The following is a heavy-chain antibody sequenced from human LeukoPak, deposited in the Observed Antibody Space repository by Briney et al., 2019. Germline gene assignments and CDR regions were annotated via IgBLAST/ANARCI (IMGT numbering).Heavy chain of an antibody. CDR3: AIIVVVVAATDDY. Sequence: GGSLRLSCAASGFTFSSYAMSWVRQAPGKGREWVSAISGSGGSTYYADSVKGRFTISRDNSKNTLYLQMNSLRAEDTAVYYCAIIVVVVAATDDYWGQGTLVTVSS. J-gene: IGHJ4*02. CDR2: ISGSGGST. D-gene: IGHD2-15*01. V-gene: IGHV3-23*01. CDR1: GFTFSSYA.